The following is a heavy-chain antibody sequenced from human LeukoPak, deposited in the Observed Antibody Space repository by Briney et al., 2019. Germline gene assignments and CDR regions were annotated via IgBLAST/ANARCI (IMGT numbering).Heavy chain of an antibody. J-gene: IGHJ4*02. Sequence: GGSLRLSCAASGFTFSSYWMSWVRQAPGKGLEWVANIKQAGSEKYYVDSVKGRFTISRDNAKNSLYLQMNSLRAEDTAVYYCTSHSSGYWSWGQGTLVTVSS. CDR1: GFTFSSYW. CDR2: IKQAGSEK. V-gene: IGHV3-7*02. CDR3: TSHSSGYWS. D-gene: IGHD3-22*01.